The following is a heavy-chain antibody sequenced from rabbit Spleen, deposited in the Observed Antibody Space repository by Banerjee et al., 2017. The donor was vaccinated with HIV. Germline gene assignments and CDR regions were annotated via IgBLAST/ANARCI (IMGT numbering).Heavy chain of an antibody. CDR3: ARDDDGGLSDRVNL. CDR1: GIDFSSQA. D-gene: IGHD2-1*01. Sequence: QEQLVESGGGLVQPGESLKLSCKASGIDFSSQAINWVRQAPGKGPEWIGYIEPIFGNTYYASWVNGRFTISRENTQNTLYLQLNSLTVADTATYFCARDDDGGLSDRVNLWGPGTLVTVS. CDR2: IEPIFGNT. J-gene: IGHJ4*01. V-gene: IGHV1S47*01.